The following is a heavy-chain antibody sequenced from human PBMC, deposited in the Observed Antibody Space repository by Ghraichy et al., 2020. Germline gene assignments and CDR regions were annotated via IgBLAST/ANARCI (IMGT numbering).Heavy chain of an antibody. CDR1: GYSFTSYW. V-gene: IGHV5-10-1*01. J-gene: IGHJ6*02. D-gene: IGHD3-10*01. CDR2: IDPSDSYT. CDR3: ARIGEGGSGSYYNYYYGMDV. Sequence: GESLNISCKGSGYSFTSYWISWVRQMPGKGLEWMGRIDPSDSYTNYSPSFQGHVTISADKSISTAYLQWSSLKASDTAMYYCARIGEGGSGSYYNYYYGMDVWGQGTTVTVSS.